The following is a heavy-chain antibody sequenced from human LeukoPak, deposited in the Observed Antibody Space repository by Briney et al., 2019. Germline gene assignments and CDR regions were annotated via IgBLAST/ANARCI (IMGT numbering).Heavy chain of an antibody. CDR1: GGSFSGYY. Sequence: SETLSLTCAVYGGSFSGYYWSWLRQPPGKGLEWIGEINHSGSTNYNPSLKSRVTISVDTSKNQFSLKLSSVTAADTAVYYCARGHYYYDSSGYYYGHNYYFDYWGQGTLVTVSS. CDR2: INHSGST. J-gene: IGHJ4*02. CDR3: ARGHYYYDSSGYYYGHNYYFDY. D-gene: IGHD3-22*01. V-gene: IGHV4-34*01.